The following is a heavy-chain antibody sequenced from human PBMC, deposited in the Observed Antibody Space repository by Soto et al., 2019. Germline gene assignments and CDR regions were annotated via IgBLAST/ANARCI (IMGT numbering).Heavy chain of an antibody. CDR1: GYTFTPYG. Sequence: QVQLVQSGAEVKKPGASVKVSCKASGYTFTPYGINWVRQAPGQGLEWMGWVSPYNGDTTYAQKVQGRVTMTTDTSTSTAYLELRSLRSDDTAVHYCAREVGHMDVWGQGTTVTVSS. D-gene: IGHD2-2*01. CDR2: VSPYNGDT. J-gene: IGHJ6*02. CDR3: AREVGHMDV. V-gene: IGHV1-18*04.